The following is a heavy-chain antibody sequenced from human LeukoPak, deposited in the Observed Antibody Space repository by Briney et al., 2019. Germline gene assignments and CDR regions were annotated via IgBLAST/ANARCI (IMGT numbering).Heavy chain of an antibody. J-gene: IGHJ3*02. CDR3: ALNDDAFDI. V-gene: IGHV1-18*04. CDR1: GYTFTGYY. D-gene: IGHD1-1*01. Sequence: ASVKVSCKASGYTFTGYYMHWVRQAPGQGLEWMGWISAYNGNTNYAQKLQGRVTMTTDTSTSTAYMELRSLRSDDTAVYYCALNDDAFDIWGQGTMVTVSS. CDR2: ISAYNGNT.